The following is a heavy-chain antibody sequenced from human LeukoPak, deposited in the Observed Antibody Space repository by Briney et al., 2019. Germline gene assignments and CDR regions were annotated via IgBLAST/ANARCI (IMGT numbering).Heavy chain of an antibody. D-gene: IGHD3-10*01. CDR2: ISISSDSI. Sequence: GGSLSLSCAASGFTFSSYSMTWVRQAPGKGLEWASYISISSDSIYYADSVKGRFTISRDNARNSLYLQMNTLRAEDTAVYYCAREIFHGSGSPRLDYWGQGTLVTVSS. J-gene: IGHJ4*02. CDR3: AREIFHGSGSPRLDY. V-gene: IGHV3-48*01. CDR1: GFTFSSYS.